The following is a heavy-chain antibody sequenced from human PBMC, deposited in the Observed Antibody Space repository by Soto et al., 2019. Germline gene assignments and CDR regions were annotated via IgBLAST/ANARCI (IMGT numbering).Heavy chain of an antibody. J-gene: IGHJ3*01. D-gene: IGHD2-2*01. CDR3: VRQRSSQYGDAFDV. Sequence: ASVKVSCKASGNTFSDYYIYWVRQAPEQGLEWMAWIDPHSGDTNYAQNFQGRVTMTRDTSINTAYLELSRLKTDDTAIYYCVRQRSSQYGDAFDVWGQGTKVTVSS. CDR2: IDPHSGDT. V-gene: IGHV1-2*02. CDR1: GNTFSDYY.